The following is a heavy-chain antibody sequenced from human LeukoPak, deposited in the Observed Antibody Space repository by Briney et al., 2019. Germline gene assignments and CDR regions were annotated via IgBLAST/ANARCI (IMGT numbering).Heavy chain of an antibody. CDR2: LCVSGGST. D-gene: IGHD3-10*01. Sequence: GGSLRLSCADSGFTFSSYAMSWVRQAPGKGLEWVSALCVSGGSTYYADCVKGRFTISRDNSKNTLYLQMNSLRAEDTAVYYCAKVMTRTMVRGVPPSDYWGQGTLVTVSS. CDR1: GFTFSSYA. J-gene: IGHJ4*02. CDR3: AKVMTRTMVRGVPPSDY. V-gene: IGHV3-23*01.